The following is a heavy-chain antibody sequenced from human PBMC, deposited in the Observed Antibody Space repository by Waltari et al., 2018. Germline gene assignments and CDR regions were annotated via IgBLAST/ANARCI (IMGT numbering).Heavy chain of an antibody. J-gene: IGHJ4*02. CDR1: GGSISSYY. CDR3: AGGGQWLAFDY. D-gene: IGHD6-19*01. Sequence: VQLQESGPGLVKPSETLSLTCTVSGGSISSYYWSWIRQAPGKGLEWIGTFYNSGTTNYNPSLERRVTISVDTSKNQISLKVNSMTAADTAVYYCAGGGQWLAFDYWDQGILVTVSS. V-gene: IGHV4-59*01. CDR2: FYNSGTT.